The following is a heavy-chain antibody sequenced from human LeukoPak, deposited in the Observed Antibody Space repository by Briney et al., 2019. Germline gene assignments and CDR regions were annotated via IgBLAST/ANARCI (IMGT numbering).Heavy chain of an antibody. D-gene: IGHD3-22*01. Sequence: GGSLRLSCAASGFTVSSDYMSWVRQAPGKGLEWVAVISYDGSRKYYADSVKGRFTISRDNSKNTLYLQMNSLRAEDTAVYYCARAILVVITEIDYWGQGTLVTVSS. CDR1: GFTVSSDY. CDR3: ARAILVVITEIDY. J-gene: IGHJ4*02. CDR2: ISYDGSRK. V-gene: IGHV3-30-3*01.